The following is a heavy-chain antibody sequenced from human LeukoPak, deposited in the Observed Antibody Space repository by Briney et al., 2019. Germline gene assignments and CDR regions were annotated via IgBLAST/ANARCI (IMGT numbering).Heavy chain of an antibody. J-gene: IGHJ4*02. CDR3: VKDAPLPFDF. CDR1: GFTFRDFA. CDR2: ISGDAHST. Sequence: GGSLRLSCAASGFTFRDFAMSWVRQAPGKGLEWVSAISGDAHSTYYADSLKGRFTISRDNSKNTLYLQMNSLRAADTATYFCVKDAPLPFDFWGQGTLVTVSS. V-gene: IGHV3-23*01.